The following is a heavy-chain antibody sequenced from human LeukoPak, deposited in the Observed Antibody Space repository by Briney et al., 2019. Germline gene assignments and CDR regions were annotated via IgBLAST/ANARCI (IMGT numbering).Heavy chain of an antibody. CDR3: ARQGGITIFGVAQPGGAFDI. J-gene: IGHJ3*02. V-gene: IGHV1-69*05. D-gene: IGHD3-3*01. Sequence: SVKVSCKASGGTFNSYAISWVRQAPGQGLQWMGEIIPSFGTANYAQKFQGKVTITTDESTSPAYMELSSLRSDDTAVYYCARQGGITIFGVAQPGGAFDIWGQGTAVTVSS. CDR1: GGTFNSYA. CDR2: IIPSFGTA.